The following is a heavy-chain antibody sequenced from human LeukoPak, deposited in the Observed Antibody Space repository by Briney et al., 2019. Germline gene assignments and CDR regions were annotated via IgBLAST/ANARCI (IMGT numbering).Heavy chain of an antibody. CDR1: GFTFSSYA. Sequence: GGSLRLSCAASGFTFSSYAMSWVRQAPGKGLEWVSAISGSGGSTYYADSVKGRFTISRDNSKNTLYLQMNSLRAEDTAVYYCAKDLAAKYYYGSGPFDYWGQGTLVTVSS. D-gene: IGHD3-10*01. CDR2: ISGSGGST. CDR3: AKDLAAKYYYGSGPFDY. J-gene: IGHJ4*02. V-gene: IGHV3-23*01.